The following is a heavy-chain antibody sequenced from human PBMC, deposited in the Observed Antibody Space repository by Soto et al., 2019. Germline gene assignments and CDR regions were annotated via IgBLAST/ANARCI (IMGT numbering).Heavy chain of an antibody. CDR2: IYDSGST. V-gene: IGHV4-59*01. Sequence: SETLSLTCSVSGVSITSFYWSWIRQPPGKGLEWIGCIYDSGSTNFNPSLKSRVTMSVDTSRTQFSLKLSSGTAADTAVYSCARRLSSMSWFAPWGQGTLVTVSS. D-gene: IGHD6-19*01. J-gene: IGHJ5*02. CDR3: ARRLSSMSWFAP. CDR1: GVSITSFY.